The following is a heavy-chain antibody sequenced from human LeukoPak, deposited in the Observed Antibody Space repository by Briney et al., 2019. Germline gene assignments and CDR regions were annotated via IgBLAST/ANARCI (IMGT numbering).Heavy chain of an antibody. J-gene: IGHJ4*02. CDR2: INPNSGGT. CDR1: GYTFTGYY. Sequence: ASVKVSCKASGYTFTGYYMHRVRQAPGQGLEWMGWINPNSGGTNYAQKFQGRVTMTRDMSTSTVYMELSSLRSEDTAVYYCARSIFGVVSSLSPKGSLLDWGQGTLVTVSS. D-gene: IGHD3-3*02. V-gene: IGHV1-2*02. CDR3: ARSIFGVVSSLSPKGSLLD.